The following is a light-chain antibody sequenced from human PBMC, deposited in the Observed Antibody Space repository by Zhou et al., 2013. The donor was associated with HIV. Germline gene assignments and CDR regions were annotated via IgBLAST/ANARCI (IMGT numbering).Light chain of an antibody. V-gene: IGKV1-39*01. J-gene: IGKJ2*01. CDR3: LQDYNYPYT. CDR1: QSINSY. CDR2: AAS. Sequence: DIQMTQSPSSLSASVGDRVTITCRASQSINSYLNWYQQRPGKAPKVLIYAASSLQTGVPSRFSGSGSGTDFTLTISSLQPEDFATYYCLQDYNYPYTFGQGTKLQI.